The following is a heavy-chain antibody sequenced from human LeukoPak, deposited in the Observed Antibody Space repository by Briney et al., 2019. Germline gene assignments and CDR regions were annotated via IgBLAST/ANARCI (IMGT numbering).Heavy chain of an antibody. J-gene: IGHJ6*03. Sequence: PGGSLRLSCAASGFTFSSYAMTWVRQAPGKGLEWVSAISGSGDSAYYADSVKGRFTISRDNSKNTLYLQMNSLRAEGTALYYCAKAADYDMTYYYYYMDVWGKGTTVTISS. CDR3: AKAADYDMTYYYYYMDV. CDR2: ISGSGDSA. D-gene: IGHD3-9*01. V-gene: IGHV3-23*01. CDR1: GFTFSSYA.